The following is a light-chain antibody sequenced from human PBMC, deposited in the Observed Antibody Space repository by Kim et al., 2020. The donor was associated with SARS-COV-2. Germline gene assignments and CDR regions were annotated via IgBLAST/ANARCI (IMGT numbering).Light chain of an antibody. J-gene: IGKJ4*01. CDR2: GAS. Sequence: EMVLTQSPGTLSLSPGERATLSCRASQSVSNTYLAWYQQKPGQAPRLLIFGASSRATGIPDRFSGSGSGTDFTLTISRLEPEDFAVYYCQQYGSSLLTFGGGTKVEIK. CDR3: QQYGSSLLT. CDR1: QSVSNTY. V-gene: IGKV3-20*01.